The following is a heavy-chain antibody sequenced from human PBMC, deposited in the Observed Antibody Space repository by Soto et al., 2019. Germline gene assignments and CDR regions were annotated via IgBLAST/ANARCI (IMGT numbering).Heavy chain of an antibody. CDR1: GFRFSIYA. D-gene: IGHD3-22*01. J-gene: IGHJ4*02. V-gene: IGHV3-23*01. CDR2: ISGGGGST. Sequence: EVQLLESGGRLVQPGGSLRLSCAASGFRFSIYAMNWVRQAPGKGLEWVSGISGGGGSTYHADSVKCRFTISRDNSKNTLYLQMNSLRAEDTAVYYCAKDPTSYDSSAQFDSWGQGTLVTVSS. CDR3: AKDPTSYDSSAQFDS.